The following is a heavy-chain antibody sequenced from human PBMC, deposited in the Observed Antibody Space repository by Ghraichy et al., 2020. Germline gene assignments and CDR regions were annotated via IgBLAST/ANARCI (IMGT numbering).Heavy chain of an antibody. V-gene: IGHV1-69*10. CDR1: GGTFTNYA. D-gene: IGHD6-13*01. CDR3: ARGNGAAVGQAWYDS. J-gene: IGHJ5*01. Sequence: SVKVSCKASGGTFTNYAISWVRQAPGQGLEWMGGIIPMLRITNHAQKFQGRVTITADESTSTAYMELSSLRSDDTAVYYCARGNGAAVGQAWYDSWGQGTQVTVSS. CDR2: IIPMLRIT.